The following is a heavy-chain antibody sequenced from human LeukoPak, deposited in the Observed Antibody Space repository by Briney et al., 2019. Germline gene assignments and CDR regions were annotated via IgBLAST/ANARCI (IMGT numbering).Heavy chain of an antibody. V-gene: IGHV3-74*01. CDR1: GFTFNIYW. CDR2: INTDGSST. D-gene: IGHD3-3*01. CDR3: ARPRFWSGPSYYYYYMDV. J-gene: IGHJ6*03. Sequence: GGSQRLSCAASGFTFNIYWMHWVRQAPGKGLVWVARINTDGSSTSYVDSVKGRFTISRDNAKNTLYLQMDSLRAEDTAVYYCARPRFWSGPSYYYYYMDVWGKGTTVTVSS.